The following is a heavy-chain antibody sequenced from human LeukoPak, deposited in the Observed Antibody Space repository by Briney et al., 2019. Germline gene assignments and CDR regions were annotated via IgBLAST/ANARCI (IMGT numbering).Heavy chain of an antibody. J-gene: IGHJ4*02. CDR3: GIGENTGTLDY. Sequence: ASVKVSCKASGYTFTSYGISWVRQAPGQGLEWMGWISAYNGNTNYAQKLQGRVTMTTDTSTSTAYMELRCLRSDDTAVYYCGIGENTGTLDYWGQGTLVTVSS. CDR2: ISAYNGNT. D-gene: IGHD3-10*01. CDR1: GYTFTSYG. V-gene: IGHV1-18*01.